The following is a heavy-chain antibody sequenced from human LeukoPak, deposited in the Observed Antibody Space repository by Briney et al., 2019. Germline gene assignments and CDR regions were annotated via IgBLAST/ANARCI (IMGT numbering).Heavy chain of an antibody. J-gene: IGHJ3*02. D-gene: IGHD3-16*02. CDR2: ISYDGSNK. CDR1: GFTFSSYA. CDR3: ARVTRGQSFWGSYRRGDAFDI. Sequence: PGGSLRLSCAASGFTFSSYAMHWVRQAPGKGLEWVAVISYDGSNKYYADSVKGRFTISRDNSKNTLYLQMNSLRAEDTAVYYCARVTRGQSFWGSYRRGDAFDIWGQGTMVTVSS. V-gene: IGHV3-30*04.